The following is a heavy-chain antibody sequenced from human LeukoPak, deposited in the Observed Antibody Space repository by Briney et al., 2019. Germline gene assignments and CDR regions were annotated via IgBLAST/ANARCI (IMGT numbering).Heavy chain of an antibody. J-gene: IGHJ4*02. V-gene: IGHV4-38-2*02. CDR1: AYSISSGYY. D-gene: IGHD3-9*01. CDR3: ARRTRGYDILTGYYTEVYYFDY. CDR2: INHSGST. Sequence: PSETLSLTCTASAYSISSGYYWSWIRQPPGKGLEWIGEINHSGSTNYNPSLKSRVTISVDTSKNQFSLKLSSVTAADTAVYYCARRTRGYDILTGYYTEVYYFDYWGRGTLVTVSS.